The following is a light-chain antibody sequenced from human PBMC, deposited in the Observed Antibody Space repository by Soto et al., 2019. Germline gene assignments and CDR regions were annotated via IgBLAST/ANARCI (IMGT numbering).Light chain of an antibody. J-gene: IGKJ2*01. Sequence: EIVLTQSPGILSLSPGERATLSCRASQSVSKSYLAWYQQKPGQAPRLLIYGASNRATGIPDRFSASGSKTAVSLLIIRRQPDDFAAYYCQQYGGSPPYTFGQGTKLEIK. CDR2: GAS. V-gene: IGKV3-20*01. CDR1: QSVSKSY. CDR3: QQYGGSPPYT.